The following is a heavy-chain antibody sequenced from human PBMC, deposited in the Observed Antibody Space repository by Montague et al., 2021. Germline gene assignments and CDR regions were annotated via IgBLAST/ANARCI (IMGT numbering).Heavy chain of an antibody. J-gene: IGHJ5*02. V-gene: IGHV4-39*01. CDR1: GASINSSPYY. CDR2: IYYSANT. Sequence: SQTLSLTCTVSGASINSSPYYWGWIRQPPGKGLEWIGSIYYSANTYYNPSLKSRLSISVDTTKNQCSLRLKSVTAADTAVYHCARVDCDGDCYTFDPWGQGTLVTVSS. CDR3: ARVDCDGDCYTFDP. D-gene: IGHD2-21*02.